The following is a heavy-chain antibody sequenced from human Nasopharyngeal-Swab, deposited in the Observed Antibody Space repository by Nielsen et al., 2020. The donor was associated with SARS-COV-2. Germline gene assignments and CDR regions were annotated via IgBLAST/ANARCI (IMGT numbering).Heavy chain of an antibody. CDR3: TRCGGGCYSGRDY. Sequence: GGSLRLSCAASGFTFSDSAIHWVRQASGKGLEWVGRVSSKGNNYATAYSASVKGRFIIFRDDPTNTAYLQMNSLKTEDTAMYYCTRCGGGCYSGRDYWGQGTLVTVSS. D-gene: IGHD2-15*01. CDR2: VSSKGNNYAT. V-gene: IGHV3-73*01. CDR1: GFTFSDSA. J-gene: IGHJ4*02.